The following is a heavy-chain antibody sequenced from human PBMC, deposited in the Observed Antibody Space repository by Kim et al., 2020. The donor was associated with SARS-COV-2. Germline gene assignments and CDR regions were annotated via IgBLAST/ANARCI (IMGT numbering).Heavy chain of an antibody. CDR1: GGSISNTNSY. D-gene: IGHD1-1*01. J-gene: IGHJ4*02. CDR3: ARHLNLERLGNFDH. Sequence: SETLSLTCSVSGGSISNTNSYWAWIRQPPGKGLEWIGSIYYSGSTYSNSSLKSRVTTSLDTSKNHLSLRLSSVTAADTAVYYCARHLNLERLGNFDHWGRGTLVTVSS. CDR2: IYYSGST. V-gene: IGHV4-39*01.